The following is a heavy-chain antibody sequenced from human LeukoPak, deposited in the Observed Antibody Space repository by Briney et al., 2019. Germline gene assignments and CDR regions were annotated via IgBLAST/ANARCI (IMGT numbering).Heavy chain of an antibody. V-gene: IGHV4-59*01. D-gene: IGHD4-17*01. CDR3: ARGRPSQYGDYVVYFDY. J-gene: IGHJ4*02. CDR2: IYYSGST. Sequence: PSETLSLTCTVSGGSISSYSWSWIRQPPGKGLEWIGYIYYSGSTNYNPSLKSRVTISVDTSKNKFSLKMSSVTAADTAVYYCARGRPSQYGDYVVYFDYWGQGTLVTVSS. CDR1: GGSISSYS.